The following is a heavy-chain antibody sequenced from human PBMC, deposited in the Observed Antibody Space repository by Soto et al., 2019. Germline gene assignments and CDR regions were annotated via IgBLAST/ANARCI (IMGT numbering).Heavy chain of an antibody. CDR1: GFTFSSYG. D-gene: IGHD3-3*01. CDR3: AKVEDSTYYDFWSGYYTGYYYYGMDV. V-gene: IGHV3-30*18. CDR2: ISYDGSNK. J-gene: IGHJ6*02. Sequence: QVQLVESGGGVVQPGRSLRLSCAASGFTFSSYGMHWVRQAPGKGLEWVAVISYDGSNKYYADSVKGRFTISRDNSKNPLYLQMNSLRAEDTAVYYCAKVEDSTYYDFWSGYYTGYYYYGMDVWGQGTTVTVSS.